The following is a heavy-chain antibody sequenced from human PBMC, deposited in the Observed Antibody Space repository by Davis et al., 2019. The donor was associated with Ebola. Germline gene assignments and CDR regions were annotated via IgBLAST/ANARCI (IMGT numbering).Heavy chain of an antibody. CDR2: ITDTGGRT. CDR1: GFTSGRYA. CDR3: AKDPPSYDLWYFDY. Sequence: GESLKISCAASGFTSGRYAMSWVRQAPGKRLEWVAAITDTGGRTHYADSVKGRFTIFRDNPNNMLYLQMNSLRAEDTAVYYCAKDPPSYDLWYFDYWGQGTLVTVSS. D-gene: IGHD3-16*01. J-gene: IGHJ4*02. V-gene: IGHV3-23*01.